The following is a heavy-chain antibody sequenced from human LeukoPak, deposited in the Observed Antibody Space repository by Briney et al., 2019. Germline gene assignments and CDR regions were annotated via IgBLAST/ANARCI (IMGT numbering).Heavy chain of an antibody. CDR2: ISAYNGDT. CDR3: ATYDCGDYDGY. CDR1: GYTFTSYG. V-gene: IGHV1-18*01. Sequence: ASVKVSCKASGYTFTSYGISWVRQAPGQGLEWMGWISAYNGDTNYAQKLQGRVTMTTDTSTSTAYMELRSLRSDDTAVYYCATYDCGDYDGYWGQGTLVTVSS. D-gene: IGHD4-17*01. J-gene: IGHJ4*02.